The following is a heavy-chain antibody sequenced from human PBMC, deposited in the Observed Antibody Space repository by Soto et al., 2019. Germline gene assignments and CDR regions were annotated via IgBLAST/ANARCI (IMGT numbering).Heavy chain of an antibody. D-gene: IGHD1-1*01. CDR1: GFTFSNYG. V-gene: IGHV3-33*01. CDR2: IWHDGSQK. Sequence: QGQLVESGGGVVQPGTSLRLSCVATGFTFSNYGIRWVRQAPGRGLEWVAVIWHDGSQKYLTDSVRGRFTISRGKSKNTVYLQMNRLRVEDTAVYYCEGRDVPLQVWGLGMMVTVS. J-gene: IGHJ3*01. CDR3: EGRDVPLQV.